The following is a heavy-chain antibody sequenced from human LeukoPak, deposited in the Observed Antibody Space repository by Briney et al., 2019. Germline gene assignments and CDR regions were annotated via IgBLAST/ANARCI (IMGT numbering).Heavy chain of an antibody. Sequence: ASVKVSCKASGYTFTSYDINWVRQATGQGLEWMGGFDPEDGETIYAQKFQGRVTMTEDTSTDTAYMELSSLRSEDTAVYYCATVPAHSSSSDYWGQGTLVTVSS. CDR1: GYTFTSYD. D-gene: IGHD6-13*01. CDR3: ATVPAHSSSSDY. J-gene: IGHJ4*02. V-gene: IGHV1-24*01. CDR2: FDPEDGET.